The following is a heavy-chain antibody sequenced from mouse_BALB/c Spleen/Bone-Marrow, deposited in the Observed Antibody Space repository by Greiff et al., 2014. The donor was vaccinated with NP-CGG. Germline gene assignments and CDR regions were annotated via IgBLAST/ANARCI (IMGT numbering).Heavy chain of an antibody. J-gene: IGHJ2*01. Sequence: VQLKQSGAELVKSGASVKLSCTASGFNIKDTYMHWVKQRPEQGLEWIGGIDPANGNTKYDPKFQGKATITADTSSNTAYLQLSSLTSEDTAVYYCASYVYGYYFDYWGQGTTLTVSS. CDR1: GFNIKDTY. CDR3: ASYVYGYYFDY. D-gene: IGHD2-2*01. V-gene: IGHV14-3*02. CDR2: IDPANGNT.